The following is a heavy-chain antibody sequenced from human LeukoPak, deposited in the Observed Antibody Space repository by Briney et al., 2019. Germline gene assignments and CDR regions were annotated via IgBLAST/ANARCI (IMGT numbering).Heavy chain of an antibody. CDR2: ISYDGSNK. J-gene: IGHJ4*02. D-gene: IGHD3-10*01. CDR1: GFTFSSYG. CDR3: AKGGITMVRDYFDY. Sequence: GGSLSLSCAASGFTFSSYGMHWVRQAPGKGLEWVAVISYDGSNKYYADSVRGRFTISRDNSKNTLYLQMNSLRAEDTAVYYCAKGGITMVRDYFDYWGQGTLVTVSS. V-gene: IGHV3-30*18.